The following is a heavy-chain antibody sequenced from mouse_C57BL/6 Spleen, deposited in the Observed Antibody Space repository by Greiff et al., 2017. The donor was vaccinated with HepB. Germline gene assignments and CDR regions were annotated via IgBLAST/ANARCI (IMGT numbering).Heavy chain of an antibody. Sequence: EVQLVESGGGLVKPGGSLKLSCAASGFTFSSYAMSWVRQTPEKRLEWVATISDGGSYTYYPDNVKGRFTISRDNAKNNLYLQMSHLKSEDTAMYYCARDGDDGPGDYWGQGTTLTVSS. CDR1: GFTFSSYA. V-gene: IGHV5-4*01. CDR2: ISDGGSYT. J-gene: IGHJ2*01. CDR3: ARDGDDGPGDY. D-gene: IGHD2-3*01.